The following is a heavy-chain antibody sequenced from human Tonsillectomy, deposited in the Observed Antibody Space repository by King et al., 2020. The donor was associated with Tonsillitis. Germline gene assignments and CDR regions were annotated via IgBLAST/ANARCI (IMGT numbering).Heavy chain of an antibody. J-gene: IGHJ3*02. V-gene: IGHV3-11*05. CDR3: SRSEVDLDAFDI. D-gene: IGHD5-12*01. CDR2: INSSRSYT. Sequence: VQLVESGGGLVKPGGSLRLSCAAPGFTFSDYNMSWIRPSPGEGLEGVSDINSSRSYTNYADTVKVRFTISRDNAKNSLYLQMNSLRAEETAVYYCSRSEVDLDAFDIWGQGTMVTVSS. CDR1: GFTFSDYN.